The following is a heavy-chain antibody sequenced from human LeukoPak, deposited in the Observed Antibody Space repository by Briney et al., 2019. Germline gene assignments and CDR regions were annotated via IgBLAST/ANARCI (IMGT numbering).Heavy chain of an antibody. CDR2: IIPILGIA. Sequence: GASVKVSCKASGGTFSSYAISWVRQAPGQGLEWMGRIIPILGIANYAQKFQGRVTITADKSTSTAYMELSSLRSEDTAVYYCAREGAGGNSDPYYYYYMDVWGKGTTVTVSS. J-gene: IGHJ6*03. V-gene: IGHV1-69*04. D-gene: IGHD4-23*01. CDR1: GGTFSSYA. CDR3: AREGAGGNSDPYYYYYMDV.